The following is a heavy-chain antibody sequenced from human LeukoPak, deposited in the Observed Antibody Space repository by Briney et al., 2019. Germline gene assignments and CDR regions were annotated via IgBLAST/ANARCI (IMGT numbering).Heavy chain of an antibody. Sequence: GSLRLSCAASGGTFNSYHIHWVRQAPGKGLEWVALISPNGNNKHYADSVKGRFTLSRDNSKNTLNLQMNSLRVEDTALYYCARDYNGHWSVDYWGQGTLVTVSS. CDR2: ISPNGNNK. CDR1: GGTFNSYH. CDR3: ARDYNGHWSVDY. J-gene: IGHJ4*02. V-gene: IGHV3-30*04. D-gene: IGHD3-10*01.